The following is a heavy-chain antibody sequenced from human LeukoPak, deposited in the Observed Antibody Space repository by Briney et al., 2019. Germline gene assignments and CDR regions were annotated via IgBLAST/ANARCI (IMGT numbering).Heavy chain of an antibody. CDR3: AGESIQLWKGGHNWFDP. J-gene: IGHJ5*02. CDR2: VSVSGYNT. D-gene: IGHD5-18*01. V-gene: IGHV3-23*01. CDR1: GFTFNSYA. Sequence: PGGSLRLSCAASGFTFNSYAMSWVRQVPGKGLERVSTVSVSGYNTYYADSVKGRFTISRDNSKNTLYLQMNSLRAEDTAVYYCAGESIQLWKGGHNWFDPWGQGTLVTVSS.